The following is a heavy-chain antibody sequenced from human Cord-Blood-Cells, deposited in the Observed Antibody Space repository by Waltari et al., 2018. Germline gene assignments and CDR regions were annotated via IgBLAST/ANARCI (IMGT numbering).Heavy chain of an antibody. CDR3: ARGRYCSSTSCYTNAFDI. V-gene: IGHV4-34*01. Sequence: QVQLQQWGAGLLKPSETLSLTCAVYGGSFSGYYWSWIRQPPGKGREWIGEINHSGSTNYNPSLKSRVTISVDTSKNQFSLKLSSVTAADTAVYYCARGRYCSSTSCYTNAFDIWGQGTMVTVSS. CDR1: GGSFSGYY. D-gene: IGHD2-2*01. CDR2: INHSGST. J-gene: IGHJ3*02.